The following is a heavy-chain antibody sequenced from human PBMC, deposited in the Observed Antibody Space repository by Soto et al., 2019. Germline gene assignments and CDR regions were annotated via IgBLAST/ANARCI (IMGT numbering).Heavy chain of an antibody. Sequence: GGSLRLSCAASGFTFSNAWMSWVRQAPGKGLEWVGRIKSKTDGGTTDYAAPVKGRFTISRDDSKNTLYLQMNSLKTEDTAVYYCTTDMYYDYVWGSYRHQNWGQGTLVTSPQ. CDR1: GFTFSNAW. CDR2: IKSKTDGGTT. J-gene: IGHJ4*02. V-gene: IGHV3-15*01. D-gene: IGHD3-16*02. CDR3: TTDMYYDYVWGSYRHQN.